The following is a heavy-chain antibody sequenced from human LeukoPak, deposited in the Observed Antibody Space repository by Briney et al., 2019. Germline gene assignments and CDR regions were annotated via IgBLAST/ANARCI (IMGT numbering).Heavy chain of an antibody. J-gene: IGHJ5*02. CDR2: IYYSGST. Sequence: PSETLSLTCTVSGGSISSYYWSWIRQPPGKGLEWIGYIYYSGSTNYNPSLKSRVTISVDTSKNQFPLKLSSVTAADTAVYYCARRVVRGANWFDPWGQGTLVTVSS. CDR1: GGSISSYY. D-gene: IGHD3-10*01. CDR3: ARRVVRGANWFDP. V-gene: IGHV4-59*08.